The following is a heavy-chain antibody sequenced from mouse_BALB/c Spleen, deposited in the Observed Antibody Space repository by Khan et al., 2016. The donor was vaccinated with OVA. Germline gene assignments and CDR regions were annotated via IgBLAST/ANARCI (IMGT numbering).Heavy chain of an antibody. D-gene: IGHD2-12*01. V-gene: IGHV1S134*01. J-gene: IGHJ2*01. Sequence: EVQLQESGAELGRPGSSVKLSCKTSGSTFTSYGIKWVKQRPGQGLEWIGYIYPGNGYTEYNEKFQGKAILTSDTSSSTAYMQLRSLTSEDSAIYFSTTAYYRYYFDYWGQGTTLTVSS. CDR3: TTAYYRYYFDY. CDR1: GSTFTSYG. CDR2: IYPGNGYT.